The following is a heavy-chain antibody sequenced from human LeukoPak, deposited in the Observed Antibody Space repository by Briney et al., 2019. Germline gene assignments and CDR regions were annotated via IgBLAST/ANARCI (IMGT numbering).Heavy chain of an antibody. CDR3: ARLGWYCSSTSCSNNWFDP. J-gene: IGHJ5*02. CDR2: IYHSGST. V-gene: IGHV4-30-2*01. Sequence: PSQTLSLTCAVSGGSISSGGYSWSWIRQPPGKGLEWIGYIYHSGSTYYNPSLKSRVTISVDRSKNQFSLKLSSVTAADTAVYYCARLGWYCSSTSCSNNWFDPWGQGTLVTVSS. CDR1: GGSISSGGYS. D-gene: IGHD2-2*01.